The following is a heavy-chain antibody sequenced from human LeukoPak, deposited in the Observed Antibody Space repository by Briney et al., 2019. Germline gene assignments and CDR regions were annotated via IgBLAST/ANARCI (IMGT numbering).Heavy chain of an antibody. CDR3: ARSYYYDSSGYYSWHDY. CDR2: ISYNGSNK. Sequence: GRSLRLSCAASGFTFSSYAMHWVRQAPGKGLEWVAVISYNGSNKYYADSVKGRFTISRDNSKNTVSLQMNSLRAEDTAVYYCARSYYYDSSGYYSWHDYWGQGTLVTVSS. V-gene: IGHV3-30*04. D-gene: IGHD3-22*01. J-gene: IGHJ4*02. CDR1: GFTFSSYA.